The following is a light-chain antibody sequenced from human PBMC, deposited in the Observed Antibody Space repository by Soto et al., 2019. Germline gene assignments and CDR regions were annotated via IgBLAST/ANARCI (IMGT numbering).Light chain of an antibody. Sequence: DIQMTQSPSSLSASVGDRVTITCRASQSINNFLVWLQQEPGKAPKSLIYAATSLQTGVPSRFRGRKSGTDFTLIIDNLQPEDFATYYCQQYGTYPWTFGQGTKVDVK. CDR2: AAT. CDR3: QQYGTYPWT. V-gene: IGKV1-16*01. CDR1: QSINNF. J-gene: IGKJ1*01.